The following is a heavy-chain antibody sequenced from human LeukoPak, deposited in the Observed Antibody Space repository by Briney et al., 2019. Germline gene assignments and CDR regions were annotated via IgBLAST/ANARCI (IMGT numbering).Heavy chain of an antibody. CDR1: GGSISSSSYY. Sequence: SQTLSLTCTVSGGSISSSSYYWSWIRQPAGKGLEWIGRIYTSGSTNYNPSLKSRVTISVDTSKNQFSLKLSSVTAADTAVYYCARAGYSYGYWIFDYWGQGTLVTVSS. J-gene: IGHJ4*02. CDR2: IYTSGST. CDR3: ARAGYSYGYWIFDY. D-gene: IGHD5-18*01. V-gene: IGHV4-61*02.